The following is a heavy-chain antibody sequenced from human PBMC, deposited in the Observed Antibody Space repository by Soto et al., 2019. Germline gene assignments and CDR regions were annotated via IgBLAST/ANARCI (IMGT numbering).Heavy chain of an antibody. CDR2: IYYSGST. D-gene: IGHD3-10*01. CDR3: ARLNSDYGSGSYDY. CDR1: GGSISSYY. Sequence: QVQLQESGPGLVKPSETLSLTCTVSGGSISSYYWSWIRQPPGKGLEWIGYIYYSGSTNYNPSLKNRVTISVATSKNQFSLKLSSVTAADTAVYYCARLNSDYGSGSYDYWGQGTLVTVSS. V-gene: IGHV4-59*08. J-gene: IGHJ4*02.